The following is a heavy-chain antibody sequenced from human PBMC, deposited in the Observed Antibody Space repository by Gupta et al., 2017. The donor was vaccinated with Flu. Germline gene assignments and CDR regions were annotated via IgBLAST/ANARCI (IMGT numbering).Heavy chain of an antibody. CDR1: GGSFSGYY. CDR2: TNHRGRT. CDR3: AQSTGDRFDY. V-gene: IGHV4-34*01. D-gene: IGHD7-27*01. J-gene: IGHJ4*02. Sequence: QVQLQQWGAGLLKPSETLSLTCAVYGGSFSGYYWSWIHQPPGKGLEWIGETNHRGRTDYNPSLKSRFTISVDASKDQFSLEVNSGTAADTAVYYCAQSTGDRFDYWGQGALVTVSS.